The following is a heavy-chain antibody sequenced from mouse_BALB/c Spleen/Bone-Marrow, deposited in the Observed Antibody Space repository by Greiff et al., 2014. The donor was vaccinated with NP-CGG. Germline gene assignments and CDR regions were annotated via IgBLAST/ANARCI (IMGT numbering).Heavy chain of an antibody. CDR1: GFSLTSYG. CDR2: MWSDGST. D-gene: IGHD2-3*01. CDR3: ARHDNDGYYLAY. Sequence: QVQLKESGPDLVAPSQSLSITCTVSGFSLTSYGVHWVRQPPGKGLEWLVVMWSDGSTTYNSALKSRLSISKDNSKSQVFLKMNSLQTDDTAMYYCARHDNDGYYLAYWGQGTLVTVSA. J-gene: IGHJ3*01. V-gene: IGHV2-6-2*01.